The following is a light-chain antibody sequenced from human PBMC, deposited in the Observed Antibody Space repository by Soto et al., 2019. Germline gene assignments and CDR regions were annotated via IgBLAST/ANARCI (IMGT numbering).Light chain of an antibody. CDR2: AAS. V-gene: IGKV3-15*01. CDR3: QQYKNWPPIT. J-gene: IGKJ3*01. Sequence: EIVMTQSPATLSVSPGERATLSCRASQSVSSNLAWYQQKPGQGPRLLIYAASTRATGIPARFSGSGSGTEFTLTISSLQSEDFAVYYCQQYKNWPPITFGPGTKVDIQ. CDR1: QSVSSN.